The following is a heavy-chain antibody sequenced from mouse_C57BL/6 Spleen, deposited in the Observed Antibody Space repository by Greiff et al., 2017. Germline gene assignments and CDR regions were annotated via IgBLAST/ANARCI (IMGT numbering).Heavy chain of an antibody. CDR3: SITTVVARYFDV. D-gene: IGHD1-1*01. J-gene: IGHJ1*03. CDR2: IYPGDGDT. CDR1: GYAFSSYW. V-gene: IGHV1-80*01. Sequence: QVQLQQSGAELVKPGASVKISCKASGYAFSSYWMNWVKQRPGKGLEWIGQIYPGDGDTNYNGKFKGKATLTADKSSSTAYMQLSSLTSEDSAVXFCSITTVVARYFDVWGTGTTVTVSS.